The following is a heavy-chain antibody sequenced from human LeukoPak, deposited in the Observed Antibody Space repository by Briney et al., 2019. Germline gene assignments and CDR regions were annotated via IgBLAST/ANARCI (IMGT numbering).Heavy chain of an antibody. J-gene: IGHJ4*02. CDR1: GYTFTSYY. CDR3: ARGDALRYFDWLNTNSPFDY. D-gene: IGHD3-9*01. V-gene: IGHV1-2*02. Sequence: ASVKVSCKASGYTFTSYYMHWVRQAPGQGLEWMGWINPNSGGTNYAQKFQGRVTMTRDTSISTAYMELSRLRSDDTAVYYCARGDALRYFDWLNTNSPFDYWGQGTLVTVSS. CDR2: INPNSGGT.